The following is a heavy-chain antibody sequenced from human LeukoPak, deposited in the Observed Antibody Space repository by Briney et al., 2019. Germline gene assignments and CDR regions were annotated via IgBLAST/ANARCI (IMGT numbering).Heavy chain of an antibody. D-gene: IGHD6-19*01. CDR1: GFTFSSYG. Sequence: GGTLRLSCAASGFTFSSYGMSWVRQAPGKGLEWVSAISGSGGSTYYADSVKGRFTISRDNSKNTLYLQMNSLRAEDTAVYYCAKDRGSGWTPNWFDPWGQGTLVTVSS. CDR3: AKDRGSGWTPNWFDP. V-gene: IGHV3-23*01. J-gene: IGHJ5*02. CDR2: ISGSGGST.